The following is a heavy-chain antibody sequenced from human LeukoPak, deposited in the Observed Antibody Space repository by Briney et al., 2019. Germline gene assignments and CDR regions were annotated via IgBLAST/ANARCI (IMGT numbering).Heavy chain of an antibody. Sequence: GGSLRLSCAASGFTFSGYWMHWVRHAPGKGPVWVSRINSDGITTSYADSVKGRFTTSRDNAKNTLYLQMNSLRAEDTAVYYCTRDKAADYGLFDYWGQGTLVTVSS. D-gene: IGHD3-16*01. V-gene: IGHV3-74*01. CDR3: TRDKAADYGLFDY. CDR1: GFTFSGYW. J-gene: IGHJ4*02. CDR2: INSDGITT.